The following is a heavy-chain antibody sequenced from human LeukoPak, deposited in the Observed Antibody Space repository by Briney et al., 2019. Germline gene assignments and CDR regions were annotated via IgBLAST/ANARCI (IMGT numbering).Heavy chain of an antibody. V-gene: IGHV1-18*01. CDR3: ARANFNRWLQLPHYFDY. CDR1: GYTFTSYG. CDR2: ISAYNGNT. J-gene: IGHJ4*02. D-gene: IGHD5-24*01. Sequence: ASVKVSCKASGYTFTSYGISWVRQAPGQGLEWMGWISAYNGNTNYAQKLQGRVTMTTDTSTSTAYMELRSLRSDDTAVYYCARANFNRWLQLPHYFDYWGQGTLVTVSS.